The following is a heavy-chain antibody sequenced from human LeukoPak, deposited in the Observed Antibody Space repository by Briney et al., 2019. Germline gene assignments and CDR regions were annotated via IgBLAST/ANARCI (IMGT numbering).Heavy chain of an antibody. V-gene: IGHV5-51*01. D-gene: IGHD3-22*01. J-gene: IGHJ3*02. Sequence: GESLKISCKGSGYSFTSYWIGWVRQMPGKGLEWMGIIYPGDSDTRYSPSFQGQVTISADKSISTAYLQWSSLKASDTAMYYCATGRTYYHDSSGRSDAFDIWGQWTMVTVSS. CDR3: ATGRTYYHDSSGRSDAFDI. CDR2: IYPGDSDT. CDR1: GYSFTSYW.